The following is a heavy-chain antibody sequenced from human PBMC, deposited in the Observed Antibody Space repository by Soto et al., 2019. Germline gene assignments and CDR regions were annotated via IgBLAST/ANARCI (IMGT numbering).Heavy chain of an antibody. CDR2: IYYSGST. Sequence: QVQLQESGPGLVKPSQTLSLTCTVSGGSISSGGYYWSWIRQHPGKGLEWIGYIYYSGSTYYNPSLQSRVTISVDTSKNRFSLKLSSVTAADTAVYYCAREYSSSSGNYGMDVWGQGTTVTVSS. V-gene: IGHV4-31*03. D-gene: IGHD6-6*01. J-gene: IGHJ6*02. CDR1: GGSISSGGYY. CDR3: AREYSSSSGNYGMDV.